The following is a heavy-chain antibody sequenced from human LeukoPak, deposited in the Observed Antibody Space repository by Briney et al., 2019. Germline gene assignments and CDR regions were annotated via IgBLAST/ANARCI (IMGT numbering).Heavy chain of an antibody. D-gene: IGHD1-1*01. CDR3: ARQGQRRNPWYYFDY. CDR1: GGSISSYY. CDR2: IYTSGST. J-gene: IGHJ4*02. V-gene: IGHV4-4*07. Sequence: SETLSLTCTVSGGSISSYYWNWIRQPAGKGLEWIGRIYTSGSTNYNPSLESRVTMSVDTSKNEFSLKLKSVTAADTAVYYCARQGQRRNPWYYFDYWGQGALVTVSS.